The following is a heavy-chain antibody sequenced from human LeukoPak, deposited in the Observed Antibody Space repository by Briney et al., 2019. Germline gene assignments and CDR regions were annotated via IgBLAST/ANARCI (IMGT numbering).Heavy chain of an antibody. Sequence: PSETLSLTCTVSGYSITNGYYWGWIRPPPGKGLEWIGSIYHDGRIDYNPSLKRRVTISGDTAKKHFSLKLSSVTAADTAVYYCARARNYYDSSGFYYEGDAFDIWGQGTMVTVSS. CDR2: IYHDGRI. D-gene: IGHD3-22*01. J-gene: IGHJ3*02. CDR1: GYSITNGYY. V-gene: IGHV4-38-2*02. CDR3: ARARNYYDSSGFYYEGDAFDI.